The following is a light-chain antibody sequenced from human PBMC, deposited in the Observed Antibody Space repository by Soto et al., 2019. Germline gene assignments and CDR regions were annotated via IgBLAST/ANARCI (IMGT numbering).Light chain of an antibody. V-gene: IGKV1-5*03. J-gene: IGKJ1*01. Sequence: DIQMTQSPSTLSASVGDRVTITCRASQSISTSLAWYQQNPGKAPKVLIYKASSLDSGVPSRFSGSGSGTEFTLSISSLQNDDFASYYGHHCDSYWTFGKGTKVEIK. CDR2: KAS. CDR1: QSISTS. CDR3: HHCDSYWT.